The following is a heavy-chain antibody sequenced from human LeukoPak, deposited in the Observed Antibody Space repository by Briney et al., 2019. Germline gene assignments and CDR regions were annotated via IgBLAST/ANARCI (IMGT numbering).Heavy chain of an antibody. CDR3: ARGSPYGSGSYAAY. CDR1: GYSINSGYY. V-gene: IGHV4-38-2*02. J-gene: IGHJ4*02. Sequence: EPSETLSLTCTVSGYSINSGYYWGWIRQPPGKGLEWIGSIYHTGITYYNPSLQSRVTISVDTSKNQFSLKLSSVTAADTALYYCARGSPYGSGSYAAYWGQGILVTVSS. CDR2: IYHTGIT. D-gene: IGHD3-10*01.